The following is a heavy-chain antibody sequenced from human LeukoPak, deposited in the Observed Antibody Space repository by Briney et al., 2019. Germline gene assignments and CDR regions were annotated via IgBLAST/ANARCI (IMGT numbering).Heavy chain of an antibody. J-gene: IGHJ6*02. Sequence: SETLSLTCTVSGGSISSYYWSWNRQPPGKGLEWIGYIYYSGSTNYNPSLKSRVTISVDTSKNQFSLKLSSVTAADTAVYYCARDLNMSSGSYYGYYYYGMDVWGQGTTVTVSS. CDR1: GGSISSYY. V-gene: IGHV4-59*01. D-gene: IGHD3-10*01. CDR3: ARDLNMSSGSYYGYYYYGMDV. CDR2: IYYSGST.